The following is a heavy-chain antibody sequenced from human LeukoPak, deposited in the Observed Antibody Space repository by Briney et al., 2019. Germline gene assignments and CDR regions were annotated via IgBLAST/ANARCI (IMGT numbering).Heavy chain of an antibody. Sequence: GGTLRLSCAASGFTFSSYGMSWVRQAPGKGLEWVSAISGSGGSTYYADSVKGRFTISRDNSKNTLYLQMNSLRAEDTAVYYCAKPVLGATGFDYWGQGTLVTVSS. J-gene: IGHJ4*02. CDR1: GFTFSSYG. CDR2: ISGSGGST. V-gene: IGHV3-23*01. CDR3: AKPVLGATGFDY. D-gene: IGHD1-26*01.